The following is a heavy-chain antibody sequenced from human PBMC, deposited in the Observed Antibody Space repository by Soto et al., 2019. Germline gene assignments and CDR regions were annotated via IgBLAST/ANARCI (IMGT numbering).Heavy chain of an antibody. CDR2: ISYDGSNK. V-gene: IGHV3-30-3*01. CDR3: ASTYNWNLNYYYYYGMDV. D-gene: IGHD1-1*01. CDR1: GFTFSSCA. Sequence: QVQLVESGGGVVQPGRSLRLSCAASGFTFSSCAMHWVRQAPGKGLEWVAVISYDGSNKYYADSVKGRFTISRDNSKNTLYLQMNSLRAEDTAVYYCASTYNWNLNYYYYYGMDVWGQGTTVTVSS. J-gene: IGHJ6*02.